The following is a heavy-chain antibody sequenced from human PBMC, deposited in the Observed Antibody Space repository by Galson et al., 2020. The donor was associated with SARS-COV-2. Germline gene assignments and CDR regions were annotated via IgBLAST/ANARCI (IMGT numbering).Heavy chain of an antibody. D-gene: IGHD2-8*01. CDR2: IYYSGST. Sequence: ETSEPLSLTCTVSGGSISSSSYYWGWIRQPPGKGLEWIGSIYYSGSTYYNPSLKSRVTISVDTSKNQFSLKLSSVTAADTAVYYCARFYPSQWRGFDYWGQGTLVTVSS. J-gene: IGHJ4*02. CDR3: ARFYPSQWRGFDY. CDR1: GGSISSSSYY. V-gene: IGHV4-39*01.